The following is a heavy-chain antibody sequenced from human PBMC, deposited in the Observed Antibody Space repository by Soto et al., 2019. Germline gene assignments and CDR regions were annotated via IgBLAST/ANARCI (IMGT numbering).Heavy chain of an antibody. Sequence: SATLAHTCTVSGSSISSYYWSCIPQPPGKGLEWIGYIYYSGSTNYNPSLKSRVTISVDTSKNQFSLKLSSVTAADTAVYYCARAKGSDTAMVNGPYYYYGMDVWGQGTTVT. V-gene: IGHV4-59*01. CDR3: ARAKGSDTAMVNGPYYYYGMDV. J-gene: IGHJ6*02. D-gene: IGHD5-18*01. CDR2: IYYSGST. CDR1: GSSISSYY.